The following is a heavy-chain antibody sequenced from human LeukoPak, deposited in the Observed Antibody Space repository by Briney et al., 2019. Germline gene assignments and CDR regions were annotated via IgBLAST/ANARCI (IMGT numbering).Heavy chain of an antibody. Sequence: PLETLSLTCTVSGASISSYYWSWIRQRPGKGLECVGYIYYSGSTNYNPALKSRVTISEDTSKNQISLKLSSVTAADTAVYYCARVRGYYDSSGYDYWGQGTLVTVSS. CDR2: IYYSGST. J-gene: IGHJ4*02. V-gene: IGHV4-59*01. D-gene: IGHD3-22*01. CDR1: GASISSYY. CDR3: ARVRGYYDSSGYDY.